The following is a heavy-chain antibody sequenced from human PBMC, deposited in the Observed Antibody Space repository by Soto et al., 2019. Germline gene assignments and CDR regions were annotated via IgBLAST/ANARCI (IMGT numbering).Heavy chain of an antibody. D-gene: IGHD3-16*01. Sequence: WTGIRQPPGKGLEWIGYIYNSGNTNYTPSLKSRVTFSVDTSKKQFSLKLNSVTAADTAVYYCARGNDYIWGSYCLDYWGQGTLVTVSS. CDR3: ARGNDYIWGSYCLDY. J-gene: IGHJ4*02. CDR2: IYNSGNT. V-gene: IGHV4-59*01.